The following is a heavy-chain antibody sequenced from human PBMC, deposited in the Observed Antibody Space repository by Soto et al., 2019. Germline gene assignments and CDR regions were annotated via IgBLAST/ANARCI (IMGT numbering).Heavy chain of an antibody. D-gene: IGHD3-10*01. V-gene: IGHV3-30*18. CDR3: AKTPWVRYYTHYFDH. J-gene: IGHJ4*02. Sequence: QVQLVESGGGVVRPGGSLRLSCAASGFTFSVYAMHWVRQAPGKGLEWVACISFDGTNIYYADSVKGRLAISRDNSESTRYLQMNSLRPEDTAVYYCAKTPWVRYYTHYFDHWGQGTLVTVSS. CDR1: GFTFSVYA. CDR2: ISFDGTNI.